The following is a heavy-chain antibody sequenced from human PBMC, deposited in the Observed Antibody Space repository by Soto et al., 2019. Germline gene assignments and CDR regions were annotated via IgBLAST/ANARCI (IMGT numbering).Heavy chain of an antibody. CDR1: GYTFTSYD. CDR3: ARGMHSSGWYKSDY. CDR2: MNPNSGNT. D-gene: IGHD6-19*01. J-gene: IGHJ4*02. Sequence: GASVKVSCKASGYTFTSYDINWVRQATGQGLEWMGWMNPNSGNTGYAQKFQGRVTITRDTSASTAYMELSSLRSEDTAVYYCARGMHSSGWYKSDYWGQGTLVTVSS. V-gene: IGHV1-8*01.